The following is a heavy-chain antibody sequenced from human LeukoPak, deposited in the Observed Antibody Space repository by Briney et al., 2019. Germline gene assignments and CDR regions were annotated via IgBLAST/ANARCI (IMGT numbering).Heavy chain of an antibody. V-gene: IGHV1-18*01. CDR2: ISAYNGNT. D-gene: IGHD2-2*02. CDR1: GYTFTSYG. J-gene: IGHJ5*02. Sequence: ASVKVSCKASGYTFTSYGISWVRQAPGQGLEWMGWISAYNGNTNYAQKLQGRVTMTTDTSTSTAYMELRSLRSDDTAVYYCARDTAVAVPAAIRPNWFDPWGQGTLVTVSS. CDR3: ARDTAVAVPAAIRPNWFDP.